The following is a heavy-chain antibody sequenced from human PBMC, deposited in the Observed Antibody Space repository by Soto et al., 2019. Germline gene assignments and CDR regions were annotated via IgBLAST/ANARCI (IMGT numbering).Heavy chain of an antibody. CDR2: ISAYNGNT. V-gene: IGHV1-18*04. J-gene: IGHJ6*02. CDR3: ASGSLLRPNYSYGIDV. Sequence: QVQLVQSGAEVKKPWASVKVSCKASGYNFTSYGLSWVRQAPGQGLEWMGWISAYNGNTNYAQKLQCRVTMTTDTSKSTGYMELRSLRSDDTAVYYCASGSLLRPNYSYGIDVWGQGTTVTVSS. CDR1: GYNFTSYG. D-gene: IGHD3-10*01.